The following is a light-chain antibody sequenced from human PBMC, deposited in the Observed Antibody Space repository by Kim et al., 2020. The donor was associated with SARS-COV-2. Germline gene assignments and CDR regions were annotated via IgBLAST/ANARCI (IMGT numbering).Light chain of an antibody. V-gene: IGKV1-5*03. CDR1: QSISSW. CDR2: KAS. CDR3: QQYNSYTYT. J-gene: IGKJ2*01. Sequence: SASVGDRVTITCRASQSISSWLAWYQQKPGKAPKLQIYKASSLESGVPSRFSGSGSGTEFTLTISSLQPDDFATYYCQQYNSYTYTFGQGTKLEI.